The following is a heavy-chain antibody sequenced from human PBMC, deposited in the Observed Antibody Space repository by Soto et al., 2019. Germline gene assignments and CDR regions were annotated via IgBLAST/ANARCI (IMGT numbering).Heavy chain of an antibody. Sequence: SETLSLTCSVSGGSISDYYWSWIRQPPGRGLEWIGYIYKSGSTNYNPSLKSRGTISVDTSKNLFSLKLSSVTAAVTAVFYFARAYGSGMSCLDPWGQGTLVTVSS. V-gene: IGHV4-59*01. CDR2: IYKSGST. CDR3: ARAYGSGMSCLDP. D-gene: IGHD3-10*01. J-gene: IGHJ5*02. CDR1: GGSISDYY.